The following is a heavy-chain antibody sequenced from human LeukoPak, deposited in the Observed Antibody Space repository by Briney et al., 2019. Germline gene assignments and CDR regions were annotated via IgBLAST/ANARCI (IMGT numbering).Heavy chain of an antibody. D-gene: IGHD2-15*01. J-gene: IGHJ5*02. Sequence: KPSETLSLTCAVYGGSFSGYYWSWIRQPPGKGLEWIGEINHSGSTNYNPSLKSRVTISVDTSKNQFSLKLSSVTAADTAVYYCARGGYCSGGSCYPNWFDPWGQGTLVTVSS. CDR3: ARGGYCSGGSCYPNWFDP. CDR1: GGSFSGYY. CDR2: INHSGST. V-gene: IGHV4-34*01.